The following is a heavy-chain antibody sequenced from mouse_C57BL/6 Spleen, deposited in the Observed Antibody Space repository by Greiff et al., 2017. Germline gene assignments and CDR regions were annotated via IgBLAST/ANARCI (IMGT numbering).Heavy chain of an antibody. CDR2: IYPGSGNT. J-gene: IGHJ3*01. D-gene: IGHD3-2*02. CDR1: GYTFPDYY. Sequence: QVQLKESGAELVRPGASVKLSCKASGYTFPDYYINWVKQRPGQGLEWIARIYPGSGNTYYNEKFKGKATLTAEKSSSTAYMQLSSLTSEDSAVYFCARSEDSSGYPAWFAYWGQGTLVTVSA. V-gene: IGHV1-76*01. CDR3: ARSEDSSGYPAWFAY.